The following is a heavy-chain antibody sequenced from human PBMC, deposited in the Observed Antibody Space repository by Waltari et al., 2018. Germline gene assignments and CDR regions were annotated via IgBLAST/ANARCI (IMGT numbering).Heavy chain of an antibody. J-gene: IGHJ4*02. CDR3: AREGVEGHYYDSSGFGGFDY. D-gene: IGHD3-22*01. CDR1: GGTFSSYA. CDR2: IIPIFGKA. V-gene: IGHV1-69*05. Sequence: QVQLVQSGAEVKKPGSSVKVSCKASGGTFSSYAISWVRQAPGQGLEWMGGIIPIFGKANYDQKFQGRVTITTDESTSTAYMELSSLRSEDTAVYYCAREGVEGHYYDSSGFGGFDYWGQGTLVTVSS.